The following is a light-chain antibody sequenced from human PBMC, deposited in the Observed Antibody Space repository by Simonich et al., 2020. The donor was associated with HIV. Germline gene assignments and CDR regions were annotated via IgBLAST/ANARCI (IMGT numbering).Light chain of an antibody. J-gene: IGKJ2*01. CDR2: GAS. V-gene: IGKV3-15*01. CDR1: QSVSSN. Sequence: EIVLTQSPGTLSLSPGERANISCRASQSVSSNLAWYQQKPGQAPRLLIYGASTRATGIPARFSGSGSGKEFTLTISSMQSEDFAVYYCQQYNNWPPYTFGQGTKLEIK. CDR3: QQYNNWPPYT.